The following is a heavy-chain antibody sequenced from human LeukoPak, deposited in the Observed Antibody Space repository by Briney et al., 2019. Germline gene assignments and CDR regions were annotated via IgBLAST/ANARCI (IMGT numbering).Heavy chain of an antibody. Sequence: ASVKVSCKASGYTFTSYGISWVRQAPGQGLEWMGWISAYNGNTNYAQKLQGRVTMTTDTSTSTAYMELRSLRSDDTAVYYCARDPYYYDSSGYYYKINWFDPWGREPWSPSPQ. D-gene: IGHD3-22*01. CDR2: ISAYNGNT. V-gene: IGHV1-18*01. CDR1: GYTFTSYG. J-gene: IGHJ5*02. CDR3: ARDPYYYDSSGYYYKINWFDP.